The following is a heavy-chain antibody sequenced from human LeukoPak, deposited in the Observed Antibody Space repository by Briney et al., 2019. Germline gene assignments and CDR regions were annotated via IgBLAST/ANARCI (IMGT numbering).Heavy chain of an antibody. J-gene: IGHJ4*02. V-gene: IGHV1-46*01. CDR3: ASWGVAGRGGDY. CDR1: GYTFTGYY. Sequence: ASVKVSCKASGYTFTGYYMHWVRQAPGQGLEWMGIINPSGGSTSYAQKFQGRVTMTRDTSTSTVYMELSSLRSEDTAAYYCASWGVAGRGGDYWGQGTLVTVSS. CDR2: INPSGGST. D-gene: IGHD6-19*01.